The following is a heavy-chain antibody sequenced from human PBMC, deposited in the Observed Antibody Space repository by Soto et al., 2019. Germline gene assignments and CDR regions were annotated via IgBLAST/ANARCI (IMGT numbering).Heavy chain of an antibody. Sequence: GGSLSLSCAASGFTFSSYSMNWVRQAPGKGLEWVSYISSSRSTIYYADSVKGRFTISRDNAKNSLYLQMNSLRAEDTAVYYCARDCPGSSTTCYGNEWFDSWGQGTLVTVSS. V-gene: IGHV3-48*01. CDR1: GFTFSSYS. CDR2: ISSSRSTI. D-gene: IGHD2-2*01. CDR3: ARDCPGSSTTCYGNEWFDS. J-gene: IGHJ5*01.